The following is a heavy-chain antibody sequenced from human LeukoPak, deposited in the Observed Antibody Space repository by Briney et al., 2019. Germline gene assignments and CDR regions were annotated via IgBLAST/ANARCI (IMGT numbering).Heavy chain of an antibody. V-gene: IGHV3-13*01. CDR2: IGTAGDT. CDR1: GFTFGGYD. D-gene: IGHD3-9*01. Sequence: PGGSLRLSCAASGFTFGGYDMHWVRQPTGKGLEWVSAIGTAGDTYYSHSVKGRFTISRENAKNSLYLHMNSLSAGDTAVYFCARGHMLTGYYNFAWFDPWGQGTLVTVSS. CDR3: ARGHMLTGYYNFAWFDP. J-gene: IGHJ5*02.